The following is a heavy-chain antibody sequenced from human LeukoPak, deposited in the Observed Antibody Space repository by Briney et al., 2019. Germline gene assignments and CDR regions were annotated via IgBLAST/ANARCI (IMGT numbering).Heavy chain of an antibody. V-gene: IGHV4-4*02. J-gene: IGHJ4*02. CDR2: TYHSGRT. D-gene: IGHD5-12*01. CDR3: ASSDGQPPRFDSSYDVFDY. CDR1: GGSIISGNW. Sequence: SETLSLTCAVSGGSIISGNWWSWVRQPPGKGLEWIGETYHSGRTNYNPSLKSRVTISLDKSKNQFSLNLSSVTAADTALYYCASSDGQPPRFDSSYDVFDYWGQGTLVTVSS.